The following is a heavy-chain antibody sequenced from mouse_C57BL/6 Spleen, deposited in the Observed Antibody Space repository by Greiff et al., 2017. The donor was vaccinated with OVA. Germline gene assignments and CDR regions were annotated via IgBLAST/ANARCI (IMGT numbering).Heavy chain of an antibody. Sequence: QVQLQQSGAELVKPGASVKISCKASGYAFSSYWMNWVKQRPGKGLEWIGQIYPGDGDTNYNGKFKGKATLTADKSSSTAYMPLSSLTSEDSAVYFCARGDYYGSSYVYWGQGTLVTVSA. CDR2: IYPGDGDT. J-gene: IGHJ3*01. D-gene: IGHD1-1*01. V-gene: IGHV1-80*01. CDR3: ARGDYYGSSYVY. CDR1: GYAFSSYW.